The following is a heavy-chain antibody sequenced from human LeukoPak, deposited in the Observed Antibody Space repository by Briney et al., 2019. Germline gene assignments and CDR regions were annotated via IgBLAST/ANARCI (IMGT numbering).Heavy chain of an antibody. CDR1: GGSISSSSYY. Sequence: PSETLSLTCTVSGGSISSSSYYWGWIRQPPEKGLEWIGSIYYSGSTYYNPSLKSRVTISVDTSKNQFSLKLSSVTAADTAVYYCARPISIAVGIDYWGQGTLVTVSS. J-gene: IGHJ4*02. D-gene: IGHD6-19*01. CDR2: IYYSGST. CDR3: ARPISIAVGIDY. V-gene: IGHV4-39*01.